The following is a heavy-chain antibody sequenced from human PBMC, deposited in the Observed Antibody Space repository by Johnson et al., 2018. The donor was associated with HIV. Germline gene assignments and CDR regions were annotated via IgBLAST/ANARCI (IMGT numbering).Heavy chain of an antibody. Sequence: QVKLLESGGGLVKPGGSLRLSCAASGFTFSDYYISWIRQAPGKGLEWVSYISSSGSNIYYADSVKGRFTISRDNAKNSLYLQMNSLRAEDTAVYYCARDPTYCTNGVCISEVFDIWGQGTMVTVSS. CDR1: GFTFSDYY. CDR2: ISSSGSNI. D-gene: IGHD2-8*01. CDR3: ARDPTYCTNGVCISEVFDI. V-gene: IGHV3-11*04. J-gene: IGHJ3*02.